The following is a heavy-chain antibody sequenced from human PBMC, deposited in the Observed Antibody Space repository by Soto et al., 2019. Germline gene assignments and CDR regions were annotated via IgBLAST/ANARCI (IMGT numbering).Heavy chain of an antibody. CDR1: GGTFSSYA. CDR2: IIPIFGTA. CDR3: ARGRGYYYDSSGRNAFDI. D-gene: IGHD3-22*01. V-gene: IGHV1-69*13. J-gene: IGHJ3*02. Sequence: SLKVSCKASGGTFSSYAISWVRQAPGQGLEWMGGIIPIFGTANYAQKFQGRVTITADESTSTAYMELSSLRSEDTAVYYCARGRGYYYDSSGRNAFDIWGQGTMVTVSS.